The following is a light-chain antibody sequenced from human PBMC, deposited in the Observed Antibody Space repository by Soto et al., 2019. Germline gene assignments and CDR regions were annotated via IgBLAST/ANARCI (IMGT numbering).Light chain of an antibody. CDR3: QQYNNWPLT. Sequence: EIIMTQSPATLSVSPGGRATLSCRASQRVSSNLAWYQQKPGQAPRLLIYGTSTRDTGIPPRFSGSGSGTEFTLTISSLQSEDFAVYFCQQYNNWPLTFGGGTKVEIK. CDR1: QRVSSN. J-gene: IGKJ4*01. CDR2: GTS. V-gene: IGKV3-15*01.